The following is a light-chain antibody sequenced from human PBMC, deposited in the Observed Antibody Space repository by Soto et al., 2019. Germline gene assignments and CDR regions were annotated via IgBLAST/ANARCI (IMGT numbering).Light chain of an antibody. V-gene: IGLV4-69*01. CDR2: LNSDGSH. CDR3: QTWVTGIHI. CDR1: SGHSNYA. Sequence: QLVLTQSPSASASLGASVKLTCTLSSGHSNYAIAWHQQQPEKGPRFLMKLNSDGSHSKGDGIPDRFSGSSSGAERYLTISNLQSEDEADYYCQTWVTGIHIFGGGTKVTVL. J-gene: IGLJ2*01.